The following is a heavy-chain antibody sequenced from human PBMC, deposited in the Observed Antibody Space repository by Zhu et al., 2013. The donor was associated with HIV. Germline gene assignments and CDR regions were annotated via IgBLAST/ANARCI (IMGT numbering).Heavy chain of an antibody. CDR2: IYYSGST. J-gene: IGHJ4*03. CDR1: NGSFSGYY. D-gene: IGHD1-26*01. V-gene: IGHV4-34*11. CDR3: ARVPRRRQLPDY. Sequence: QVQLQQWGAGLLKPSETLSLTCAVFNGSFSGYYWSWIRQPPGKGLEWIGYIYYSGSTNYNPSLKSRVTISVDTSKNQFSLKLSSVTAADTAVYYCARVPRRRQLPDYVGPGTLVHRLL.